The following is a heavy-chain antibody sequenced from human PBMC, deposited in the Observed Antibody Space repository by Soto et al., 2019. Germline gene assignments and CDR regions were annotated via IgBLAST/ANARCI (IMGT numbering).Heavy chain of an antibody. CDR1: GFTFSSYA. V-gene: IGHV3-23*01. D-gene: IGHD1-1*01. CDR3: AKDLQGNWNPDY. J-gene: IGHJ4*02. CDR2: ISASGGAT. Sequence: GGSLRLSCAASGFTFSSYAMSWVRQAPGKGLEWVSAISASGGATYYADPVKGRFTISRDNSKNTLYVQMNSLRAEDTAVYYCAKDLQGNWNPDYWGQGTLVTVSS.